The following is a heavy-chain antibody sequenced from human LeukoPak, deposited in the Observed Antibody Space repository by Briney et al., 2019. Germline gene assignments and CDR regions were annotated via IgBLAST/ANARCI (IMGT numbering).Heavy chain of an antibody. Sequence: ASVKVSCKASGCTFTGYYMHWVRQAPGQGLEWMGWINPNSGGTNYAQKFQGRVTMTRDTSISTAYMELSRLRSDDTAVYYCARDRYYDSSGYYLFDYWGQGTLVTVSS. CDR3: ARDRYYDSSGYYLFDY. CDR1: GCTFTGYY. D-gene: IGHD3-22*01. V-gene: IGHV1-2*02. J-gene: IGHJ4*02. CDR2: INPNSGGT.